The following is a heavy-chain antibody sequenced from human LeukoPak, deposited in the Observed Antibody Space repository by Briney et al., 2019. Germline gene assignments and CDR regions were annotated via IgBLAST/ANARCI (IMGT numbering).Heavy chain of an antibody. CDR1: GFTFSSNW. J-gene: IGHJ4*02. CDR3: ARVGYFAGYY. Sequence: PGGSLRLSCAASGFTFSSNWMCWVRQAPGKGLEWVANIKHDGSEKYYVDSVKGRFTISRDNAENSLYLQMNSLRAEDTAVYYCARVGYFAGYYWGQGTLVTVSS. V-gene: IGHV3-7*04. CDR2: IKHDGSEK. D-gene: IGHD3-9*01.